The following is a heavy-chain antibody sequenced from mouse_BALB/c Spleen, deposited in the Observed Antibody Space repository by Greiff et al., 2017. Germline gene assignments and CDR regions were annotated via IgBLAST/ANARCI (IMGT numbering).Heavy chain of an antibody. CDR1: GDSITSGY. J-gene: IGHJ4*01. Sequence: EVQLQESGPSLVKPSQTLSLTCSVTGDSITSGYWNWIRKFPGNKLEYMGYISYSGSTYYNPSLKSRISITRDTSKNQYYLQLNSVTTEDTATYYCASSYYGNFYYYAMDYWGQGTSVTVSS. D-gene: IGHD2-10*01. CDR2: ISYSGST. CDR3: ASSYYGNFYYYAMDY. V-gene: IGHV3-8*02.